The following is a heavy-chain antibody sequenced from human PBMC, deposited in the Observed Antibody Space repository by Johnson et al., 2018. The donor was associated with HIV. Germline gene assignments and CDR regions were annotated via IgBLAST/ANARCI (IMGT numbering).Heavy chain of an antibody. CDR2: ISSSGSTI. V-gene: IGHV3-11*04. D-gene: IGHD3-22*01. J-gene: IGHJ3*02. CDR1: GFTFSDYY. Sequence: QVQLVESGGGVVQPGRSLRLSCAASGFTFSDYYMSWIRQAPGKGLEWVSYISSSGSTIYYADSVKGRFTISRDNAKNTLYLQMNSLRAEDTAVYYCAKDLSDSSGYHDAFDIWGQGTMVTVSS. CDR3: AKDLSDSSGYHDAFDI.